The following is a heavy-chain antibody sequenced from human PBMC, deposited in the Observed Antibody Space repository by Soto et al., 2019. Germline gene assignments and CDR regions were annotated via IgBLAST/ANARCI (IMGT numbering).Heavy chain of an antibody. J-gene: IGHJ4*02. CDR2: IYYSGST. CDR3: ARVTPYYYDSSGYSD. V-gene: IGHV4-30-4*01. CDR1: GGSISSGDYY. Sequence: SETLSLTCTVSGGSISSGDYYWSWIRQPPGKGLEWIGYIYYSGSTYYNPSLKSRVTISVDTFKNQFSLKLSSVTAADTAVYYCARVTPYYYDSSGYSDWGQGTLVTVSS. D-gene: IGHD3-22*01.